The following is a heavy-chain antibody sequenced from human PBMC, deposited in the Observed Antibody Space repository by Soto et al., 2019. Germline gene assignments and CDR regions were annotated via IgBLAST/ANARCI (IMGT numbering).Heavy chain of an antibody. D-gene: IGHD3-10*01. CDR2: IYPGDSDT. V-gene: IGHV5-51*01. CDR3: AKRKVTYYYGSGSYSFDS. J-gene: IGHJ4*02. Sequence: ESLKISCKGPGYSFTSYLIGWVRQMPVKGLEWMGIIYPGDSDTRYSPSFQGQVTISADKSIGTAYLQWSSLKAADTAMYYGAKRKVTYYYGSGSYSFDSWGRGPLVTV. CDR1: GYSFTSYL.